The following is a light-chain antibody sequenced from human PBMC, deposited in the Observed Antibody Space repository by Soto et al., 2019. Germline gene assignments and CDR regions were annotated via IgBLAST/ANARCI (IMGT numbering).Light chain of an antibody. CDR2: DAS. V-gene: IGKV1-6*01. Sequence: AVQMTQSPSSLSASVGDRVIITCRASQDVGSVLGWYQQKPGKAPNLLIFDASTLESGVPIRFSGSRSGTDFTLSISRLQPEDFGTYYCLQASRDIWTFGLGTKVE. CDR3: LQASRDIWT. CDR1: QDVGSV. J-gene: IGKJ1*01.